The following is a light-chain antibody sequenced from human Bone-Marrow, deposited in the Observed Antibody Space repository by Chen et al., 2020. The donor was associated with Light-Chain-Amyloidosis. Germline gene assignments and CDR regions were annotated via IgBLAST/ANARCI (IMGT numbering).Light chain of an antibody. Sequence: QSALTQPASVSGSPRQSITIPCTGTSSDVGGYNYVSWYQQHPGTAPKLVIFDVSYRPSGISNRFSGSKSGNTASLTISGLQAEDEADYYCSSYTRSSTWLFGGGTRLTVL. V-gene: IGLV2-14*03. CDR3: SSYTRSSTWL. J-gene: IGLJ3*02. CDR1: SSDVGGYNY. CDR2: DVS.